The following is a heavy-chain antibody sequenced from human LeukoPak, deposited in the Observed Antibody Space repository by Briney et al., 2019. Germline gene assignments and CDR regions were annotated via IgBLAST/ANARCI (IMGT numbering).Heavy chain of an antibody. Sequence: SETLSLTCTVSGGSISSSSYYWGWIRQPPGKGLEWTGSIYYSGSTYYNPSLKSRVTISVDTSKNQFSLKLSSVTAADTAVYYCARVSGITMIVVVNSDAFDIWGQGTMVTVSS. CDR2: IYYSGST. CDR1: GGSISSSSYY. D-gene: IGHD3-22*01. J-gene: IGHJ3*02. CDR3: ARVSGITMIVVVNSDAFDI. V-gene: IGHV4-39*07.